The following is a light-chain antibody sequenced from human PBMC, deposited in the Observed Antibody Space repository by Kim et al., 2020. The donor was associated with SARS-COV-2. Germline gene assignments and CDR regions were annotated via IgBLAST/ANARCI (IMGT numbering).Light chain of an antibody. J-gene: IGLJ3*02. CDR1: RMGTNS. CDR3: QVWDSNSDHVV. Sequence: PGQTAEITCGGTRMGTNSVHWYQQRPGQAPVVVIYSDRERPSGIPERFSGSNSGSTATLTLSGVEAGDEADYYCQVWDSNSDHVVFGGGTQLTVL. V-gene: IGLV3-21*04. CDR2: SDR.